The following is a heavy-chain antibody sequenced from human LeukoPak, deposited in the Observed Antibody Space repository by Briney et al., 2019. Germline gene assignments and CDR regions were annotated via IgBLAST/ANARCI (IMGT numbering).Heavy chain of an antibody. Sequence: GGSLRLSCAASGFTVSSNYMSWVRQAPGRGLEWVSIIYSGGGTYYADSGRGRFTIPRDNSKNTLYLQMNSLRAEDTAIYYCARGGYGGYDSDYWGQGTLVTVSS. D-gene: IGHD5-12*01. V-gene: IGHV3-66*01. CDR1: GFTVSSNY. CDR2: IYSGGGT. J-gene: IGHJ4*02. CDR3: ARGGYGGYDSDY.